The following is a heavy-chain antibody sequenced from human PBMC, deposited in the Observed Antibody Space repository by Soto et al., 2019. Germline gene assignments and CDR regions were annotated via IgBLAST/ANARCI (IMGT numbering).Heavy chain of an antibody. D-gene: IGHD2-2*01. J-gene: IGHJ5*02. CDR3: ARVVPGAEAWFGP. Sequence: AASVKLSCKISGYTFSNYGITWVRQAPGQPLEWLGWISLYSDGTNYAQKFQGRVSMTTDTSTTTAYTELRSLRSDDTAVYYCARVVPGAEAWFGPWGQGTLVTVSS. CDR1: GYTFSNYG. CDR2: ISLYSDGT. V-gene: IGHV1-18*01.